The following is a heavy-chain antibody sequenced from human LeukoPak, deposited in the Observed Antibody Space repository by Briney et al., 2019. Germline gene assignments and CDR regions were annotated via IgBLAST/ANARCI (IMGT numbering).Heavy chain of an antibody. J-gene: IGHJ4*02. V-gene: IGHV1-8*01. CDR2: VSPNSGNT. CDR3: ARGGPDDNYNDFDY. CDR1: GYTFTNHD. D-gene: IGHD4-11*01. Sequence: ASVTVSSTASGYTFTNHDINWVRQAPGQGLEWMGWVSPNSGNTVYAQKVKGRVIMTMDPSMSTAYMELSSLLSEDTAVYYCARGGPDDNYNDFDYWGQGTLVTVAS.